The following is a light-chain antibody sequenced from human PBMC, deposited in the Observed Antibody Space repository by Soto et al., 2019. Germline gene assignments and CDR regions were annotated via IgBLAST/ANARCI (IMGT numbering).Light chain of an antibody. V-gene: IGKV1-39*01. J-gene: IGKJ5*01. CDR2: AAS. CDR1: QSISSY. CDR3: LQDYNYPIT. Sequence: DIQMTQSPSSLSASVGDRVTITCRASQSISSYLNWYQHKPGKAPKLLIYAASSLQTGVPSRFSGSRSGTDFALTISSLQREDFATYYCLQDYNYPITFGQGTRLEIK.